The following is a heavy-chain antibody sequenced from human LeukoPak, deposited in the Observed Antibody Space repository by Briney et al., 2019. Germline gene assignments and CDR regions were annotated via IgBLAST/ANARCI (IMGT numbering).Heavy chain of an antibody. J-gene: IGHJ4*02. CDR3: TTRGSGSYTFDY. CDR1: GFTFSSYA. D-gene: IGHD3-10*01. CDR2: ISYDGSNK. Sequence: GRSLRLSCAASGFTFSSYAMHWVRQAPGEGLEWVAVISYDGSNKYYADSVKGRFTISRDNSKNTLYLQMNSLRAEDTAVYYCTTRGSGSYTFDYWGQGTLVTVSS. V-gene: IGHV3-30*04.